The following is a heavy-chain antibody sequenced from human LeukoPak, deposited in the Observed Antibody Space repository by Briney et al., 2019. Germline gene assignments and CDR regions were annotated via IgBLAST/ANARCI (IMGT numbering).Heavy chain of an antibody. CDR2: INHSGST. CDR3: ARGSRRLRYFDWLVPFDY. D-gene: IGHD3-9*01. CDR1: GGPFSGYY. Sequence: PSETLSLTCAVYGGPFSGYYWSWIRQPPGKGLEWIGEINHSGSTNYNPSLKSRVTISVDTSKNQFSLKLSSVTAADTAVYYCARGSRRLRYFDWLVPFDYWGQGTLVTVSS. V-gene: IGHV4-34*01. J-gene: IGHJ4*02.